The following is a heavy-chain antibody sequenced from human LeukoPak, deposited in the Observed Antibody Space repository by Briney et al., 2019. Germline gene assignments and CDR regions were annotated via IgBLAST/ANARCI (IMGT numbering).Heavy chain of an antibody. V-gene: IGHV3-66*02. D-gene: IGHD3-16*01. Sequence: GGSLRLSCAASGFTFSSYSMNWGREAPGKGLGWGSFIYSDNTHYSDSVTGRFTISTDNSKNTLYVQMNSLRVEDTAVYFCARGYDSNLDYYYYMDVWGKGTTVTVSS. CDR1: GFTFSSYS. CDR2: IYSDNT. CDR3: ARGYDSNLDYYYYMDV. J-gene: IGHJ6*03.